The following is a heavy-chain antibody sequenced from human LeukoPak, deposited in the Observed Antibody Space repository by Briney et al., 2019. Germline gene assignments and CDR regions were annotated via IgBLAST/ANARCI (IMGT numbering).Heavy chain of an antibody. CDR1: GGTFSSYA. CDR3: TNWFGESDPHYYYYGMDV. D-gene: IGHD3-10*01. V-gene: IGHV1-69*13. CDR2: IIPIFGTA. J-gene: IGHJ6*04. Sequence: SVKVSCKASGGTFSSYAISWVRQAPGQGLEWMGGIIPIFGTANYAQKFQGRVPITVDESTSTAYMELSSLRSEDTAVYYCTNWFGESDPHYYYYGMDVWGKGTTVTVSS.